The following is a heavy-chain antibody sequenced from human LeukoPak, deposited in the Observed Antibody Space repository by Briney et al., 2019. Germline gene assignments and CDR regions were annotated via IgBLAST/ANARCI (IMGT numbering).Heavy chain of an antibody. V-gene: IGHV3-30-3*01. CDR1: GFTFSSYA. D-gene: IGHD3-10*01. CDR3: ARGLQSGTQRGYFDY. J-gene: IGHJ4*02. Sequence: GGSLRLSCAVSGFTFSSYAMHWVRQAPGKGLEWVAVISYDGSNKYYADSVKGRFTISRDNSNNTLYLQMNSLRAEDTAVYYCARGLQSGTQRGYFDYWGQGTLVTVSS. CDR2: ISYDGSNK.